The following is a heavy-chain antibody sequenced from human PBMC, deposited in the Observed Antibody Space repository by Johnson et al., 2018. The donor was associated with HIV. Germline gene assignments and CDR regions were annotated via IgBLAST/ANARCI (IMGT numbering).Heavy chain of an antibody. V-gene: IGHV3-48*03. CDR3: ARVITLFGVVIRGAFDI. J-gene: IGHJ3*02. CDR2: ISSSGSTI. CDR1: GFTFSSYA. D-gene: IGHD3-3*01. Sequence: VQLVESGGGVVQPGRSLRLSCAASGFTFSSYAMHWVRKAPGKGLEWVSYISSSGSTIYYADSVKGRFTISRDNAKDSVYLQMNSLSAEDTAVYYCARVITLFGVVIRGAFDIGGQGTTVTVSP.